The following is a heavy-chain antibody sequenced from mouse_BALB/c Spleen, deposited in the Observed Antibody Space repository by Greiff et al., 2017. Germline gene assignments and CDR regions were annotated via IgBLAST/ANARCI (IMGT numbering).Heavy chain of an antibody. CDR3: AREGSSPFAY. Sequence: VQLQQSGAELVKPGASVKLSCKTSGYTFTSYWIQWVKQRPGQGLGWIGEIFPGTGTTYYNEKFKGKATLTIDTSSSTAYMQLSSLTSEDSAVYFCAREGSSPFAYWGQGTLVTVSA. J-gene: IGHJ3*01. CDR2: IFPGTGTT. CDR1: GYTFTSYW. D-gene: IGHD1-1*01. V-gene: IGHV1S132*01.